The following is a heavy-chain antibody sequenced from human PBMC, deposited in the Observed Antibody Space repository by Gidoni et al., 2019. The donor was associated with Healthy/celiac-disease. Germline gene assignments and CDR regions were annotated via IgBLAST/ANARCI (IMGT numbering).Heavy chain of an antibody. CDR1: GFSLRNARMG. Sequence: QVTLKESGPVLVQPTETLTLTCTVSGFSLRNARMGVSWIRRPPGKALEWFAHIFSNDEKSYSTSLRGRPTVPRDTSKSRVAFTMTTMNPVNPPTICGKRKGPEFGGGGGSRCSDPWAKGTLFTV. V-gene: IGHV2-26*01. CDR3: KRKGPEFGGGGGSRCSDP. J-gene: IGHJ5*02. CDR2: IFSNDEK. D-gene: IGHD3-16*01.